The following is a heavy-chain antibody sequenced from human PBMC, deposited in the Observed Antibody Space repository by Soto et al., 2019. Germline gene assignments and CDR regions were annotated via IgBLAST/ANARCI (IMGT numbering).Heavy chain of an antibody. D-gene: IGHD3-10*01. J-gene: IGHJ4*02. CDR1: GFTFSSYA. CDR3: AKDSRRWDYGGPYYFDY. V-gene: IGHV3-23*01. CDR2: ISGSGGST. Sequence: EVQLLESGGGLVQPGGSLKLSCAASGFTFSSYAMSWLRQAPGKGLEWVSAISGSGGSTYYADSAKGRFTISRDNSKNTLYLQMNSLGAEDTAVYYCAKDSRRWDYGGPYYFDYWGQGTLVTVSS.